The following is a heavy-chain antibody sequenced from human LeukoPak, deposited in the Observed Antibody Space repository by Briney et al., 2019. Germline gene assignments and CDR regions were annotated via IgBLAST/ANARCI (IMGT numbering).Heavy chain of an antibody. Sequence: GSLRPSCAASGFTFRNLCNHRVRQAPGKGLGWVAVISYDGTNKNYAASVKGLFTISRDNSKNTLYLQMNSLRAEDTAAYYCAKGITSNDAFDIWGQETMVTVSS. CDR1: GFTFRNLC. CDR2: ISYDGTNK. J-gene: IGHJ3*02. V-gene: IGHV3-30*18. CDR3: AKGITSNDAFDI. D-gene: IGHD3-10*01.